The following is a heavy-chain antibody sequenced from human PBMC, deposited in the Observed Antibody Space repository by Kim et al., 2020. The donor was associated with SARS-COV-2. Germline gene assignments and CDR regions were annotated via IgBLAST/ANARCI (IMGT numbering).Heavy chain of an antibody. CDR3: ARPARFYDILTGYYRPGEVDY. CDR2: IYPSDSET. V-gene: IGHV5-51*01. Sequence: GESLKISCKGSGYSFTSYWIGWVRQMPGIGLEWMGIIYPSDSETRYSPSFQGQVTISADKSISTAYLQWSSLKASDTAIYYCARPARFYDILTGYYRPGEVDYWGQGTLVTVSS. J-gene: IGHJ4*02. CDR1: GYSFTSYW. D-gene: IGHD3-9*01.